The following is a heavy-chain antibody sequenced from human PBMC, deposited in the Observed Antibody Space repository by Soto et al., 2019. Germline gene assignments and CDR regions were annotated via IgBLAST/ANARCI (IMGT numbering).Heavy chain of an antibody. D-gene: IGHD2-15*01. CDR1: GGTFSSYA. Sequence: QVQLVQSGAEVKKPGSSVKVSCKASGGTFSSYAISWVRQAPGQGREWMGGIIPIFGTANYAQKFQGRVTITADESTSTAYMELSSLRSEDTAVYYCARDVGLAQSIDYYYYGMDVWGQGTTVTVSS. CDR2: IIPIFGTA. J-gene: IGHJ6*02. CDR3: ARDVGLAQSIDYYYYGMDV. V-gene: IGHV1-69*12.